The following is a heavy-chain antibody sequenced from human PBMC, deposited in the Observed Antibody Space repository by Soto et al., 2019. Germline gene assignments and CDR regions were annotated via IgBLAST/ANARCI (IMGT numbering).Heavy chain of an antibody. CDR2: IYYSGST. D-gene: IGHD5-18*01. CDR3: ARELRYSYGPKTYYYGMDV. V-gene: IGHV4-31*03. Sequence: QVQLQESGPGLVKPSQTLSLTCTVSGGSISSGGYYWSWIRQHPGKGLEWIGYIYYSGSTYYNPSLKSRVTISVDTSKHQFSLKLRSVTAADTAVYYCARELRYSYGPKTYYYGMDVWGQGTTVTVSS. J-gene: IGHJ6*02. CDR1: GGSISSGGYY.